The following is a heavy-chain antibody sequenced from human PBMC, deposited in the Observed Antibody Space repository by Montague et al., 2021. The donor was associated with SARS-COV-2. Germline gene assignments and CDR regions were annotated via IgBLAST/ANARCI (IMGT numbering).Heavy chain of an antibody. V-gene: IGHV4-39*07. CDR1: GGSISSSSYY. Sequence: SETLSLTCTVSGGSISSSSYYWGWIRQPPGKGLEWIGSIYYSGSTYYNPSHKSRVTISVDTSKNQFSLKLSSVTAADTAVYYCARGGYSGYWDYWGQGTLVTVSS. D-gene: IGHD5-12*01. CDR2: IYYSGST. J-gene: IGHJ4*02. CDR3: ARGGYSGYWDY.